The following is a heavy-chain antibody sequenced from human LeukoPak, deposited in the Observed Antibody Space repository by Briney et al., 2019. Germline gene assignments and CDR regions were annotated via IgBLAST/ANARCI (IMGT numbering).Heavy chain of an antibody. D-gene: IGHD2-15*01. CDR3: ERRYCSGGSCYGAFDY. CDR1: GFTFSSYW. CDR2: INSDGSST. V-gene: IGHV3-74*01. Sequence: GGSLRLSCAASGFTFSSYWMHWVRQAPGKGLVRVSRINSDGSSTSYADSVKGRFTISRDNAKNTLYLQMNSLRAEDTAVYYCERRYCSGGSCYGAFDYWGQGTLVTVSS. J-gene: IGHJ4*02.